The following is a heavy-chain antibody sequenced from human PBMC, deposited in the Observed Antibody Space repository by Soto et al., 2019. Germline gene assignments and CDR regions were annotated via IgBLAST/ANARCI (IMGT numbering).Heavy chain of an antibody. CDR2: INPSSDTT. CDR3: AREIAVGGRAFDY. CDR1: GYTFNTYF. Sequence: GASVKVSCKASGYTFNTYFIHWVRQAPGQGLEWVGIINPSSDTTNYAQRFQGRVTMTRDTSTSTVYMDLSSLRSEDTAVYYCAREIAVGGRAFDYWGQGTLVTVSS. D-gene: IGHD6-19*01. J-gene: IGHJ4*02. V-gene: IGHV1-46*02.